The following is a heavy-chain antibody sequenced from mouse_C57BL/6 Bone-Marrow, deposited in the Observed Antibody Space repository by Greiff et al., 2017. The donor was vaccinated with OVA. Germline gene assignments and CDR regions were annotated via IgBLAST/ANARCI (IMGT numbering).Heavy chain of an antibody. CDR3: AIENDYDVRYFDY. CDR1: GYTFTDYN. D-gene: IGHD2-4*01. Sequence: VQLKESGPELVKPGASVKMSCKASGYTFTDYNMHWVKQSHGKSLEWIGYINPNNGGTSYNQKFKGKATLTVNKSSSTAYMELRSLTSEDSAVYYCAIENDYDVRYFDYWGQGTTLTVSS. CDR2: INPNNGGT. J-gene: IGHJ2*01. V-gene: IGHV1-22*01.